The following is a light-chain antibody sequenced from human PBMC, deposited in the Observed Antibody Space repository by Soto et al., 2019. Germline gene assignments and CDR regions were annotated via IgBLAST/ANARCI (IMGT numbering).Light chain of an antibody. CDR3: QQRNNWPPIT. V-gene: IGKV3-11*01. CDR2: DVS. Sequence: EIVLTQSPSTLSLSPGERATLSCWASQSVSNSLAWYQQRPGQSPRLLIYDVSTRATGIPARFGGSGSETDFTLTITSREPEDFAVYYCQQRNNWPPITFGQGTRLEIK. J-gene: IGKJ5*01. CDR1: QSVSNS.